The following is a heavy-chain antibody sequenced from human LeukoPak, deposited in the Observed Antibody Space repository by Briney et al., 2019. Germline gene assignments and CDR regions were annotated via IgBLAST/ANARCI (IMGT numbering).Heavy chain of an antibody. Sequence: GGSLRLSCAASGFTFSGYGMHWVRQAPGKGLEWVTFIRYDERNKYYADSVKGRFTISRDNSKNTLYLQMNSLRVEDTAVYYCARDPQQLLLSDYYYFYMDVWGKGTTVTISS. CDR2: IRYDERNK. D-gene: IGHD2-15*01. CDR3: ARDPQQLLLSDYYYFYMDV. J-gene: IGHJ6*03. CDR1: GFTFSGYG. V-gene: IGHV3-30*02.